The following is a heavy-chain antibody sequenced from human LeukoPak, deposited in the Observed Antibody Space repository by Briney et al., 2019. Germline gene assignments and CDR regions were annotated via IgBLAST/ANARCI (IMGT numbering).Heavy chain of an antibody. Sequence: GGSLRLSWAASGFTFSSYDMSWVRQAPGKGLEWVSTISGSGGSTYYADSVKGRFTISRDNSKNTLYLQMNSLRAEDTAVYYCAKAPVAYYYDSSGYYLGFDYWGQGTLVTVSS. V-gene: IGHV3-23*01. CDR2: ISGSGGST. CDR1: GFTFSSYD. J-gene: IGHJ4*02. D-gene: IGHD3-22*01. CDR3: AKAPVAYYYDSSGYYLGFDY.